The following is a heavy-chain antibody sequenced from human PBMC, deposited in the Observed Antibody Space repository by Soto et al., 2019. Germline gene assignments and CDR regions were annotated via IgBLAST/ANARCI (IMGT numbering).Heavy chain of an antibody. CDR1: GGSISRGGYY. Sequence: PSETLSLTCTVSGGSISRGGYYWSWIRQHPGKGLEWIGYIYYSGSTYYNPSLKSRVTISVDTSKNQFSLKLSSVTAADTAVYYCARDNRNVVVVSPYYYYMDVWGKGTTVTVSS. D-gene: IGHD2-15*01. J-gene: IGHJ6*03. V-gene: IGHV4-31*03. CDR2: IYYSGST. CDR3: ARDNRNVVVVSPYYYYMDV.